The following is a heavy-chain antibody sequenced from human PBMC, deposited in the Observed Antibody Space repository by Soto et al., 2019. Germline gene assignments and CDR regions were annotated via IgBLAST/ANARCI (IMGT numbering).Heavy chain of an antibody. D-gene: IGHD1-26*01. Sequence: QVQLQESGPGLVKPSETLSLTCTVSGGSISSYYWSWIRQPPGKGLEWIGYIYYSGSTNYNPSLKSRVTISVDTSKNQFSLKLSSVTAADTAVYYCARNSGSYHVLSYYYGMDVWGQGTTVTVSS. V-gene: IGHV4-59*01. CDR1: GGSISSYY. CDR2: IYYSGST. CDR3: ARNSGSYHVLSYYYGMDV. J-gene: IGHJ6*02.